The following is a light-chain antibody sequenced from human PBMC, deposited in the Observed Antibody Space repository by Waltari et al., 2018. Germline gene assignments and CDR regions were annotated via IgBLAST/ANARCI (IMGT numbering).Light chain of an antibody. CDR1: QSISSW. J-gene: IGKJ1*01. CDR2: KAS. CDR3: QQYNSYPLA. Sequence: DIQMTQSPSTLSASVGDRVTITCRASQSISSWLAWYQQKPGKAPKLLIYKASSLESWVPSRFSGSGSGTEFTLTISSLQPDDFATYYCQQYNSYPLAFGQGTKVEIK. V-gene: IGKV1-5*03.